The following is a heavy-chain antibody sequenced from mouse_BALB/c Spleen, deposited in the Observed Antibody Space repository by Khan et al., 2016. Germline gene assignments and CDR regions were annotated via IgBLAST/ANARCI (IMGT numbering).Heavy chain of an antibody. V-gene: IGHV1-7*01. Sequence: QVQLQQPGAELAKPGASVKMSCKASGYTFTGYWMHWVKQRPGQGLEWIGYINPSTGYTEYNEKFKDKATLTADKSSSTAYMQLSSLTSEDSAVYYCARPRFAYWGQGTLVTVSA. CDR2: INPSTGYT. CDR3: ARPRFAY. J-gene: IGHJ3*01. CDR1: GYTFTGYW.